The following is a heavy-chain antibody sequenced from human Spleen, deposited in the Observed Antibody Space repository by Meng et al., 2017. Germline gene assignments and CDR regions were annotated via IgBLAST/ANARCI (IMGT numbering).Heavy chain of an antibody. D-gene: IGHD2-21*02. J-gene: IGHJ1*01. CDR2: INTNTGHA. CDR1: GYSITDYT. CDR3: ARFCGGDCYTNTEYFRH. Sequence: QWQPVQSWSELKKPGASGKVSCKASGYSITDYTMNWLRQAPGQGLEWMGWINTNTGHATYAQGFRGRFVFSLDTSVSTAYLQISSLKTEDTAMYYCARFCGGDCYTNTEYFRHWGQGTLVTVSS. V-gene: IGHV7-4-1*02.